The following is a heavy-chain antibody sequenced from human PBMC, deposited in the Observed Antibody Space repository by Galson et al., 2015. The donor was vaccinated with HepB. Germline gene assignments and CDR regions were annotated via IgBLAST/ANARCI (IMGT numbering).Heavy chain of an antibody. J-gene: IGHJ4*02. CDR2: IDWDDDT. CDR3: ARLSSYYSDTGAWNAFDF. CDR1: GFSLNTGGMC. V-gene: IGHV2-70*11. D-gene: IGHD3-22*01. Sequence: PALVKPTQTLTLTCSFSGFSLNTGGMCVSWIRQPPGKALEWLARIDWDDDTYYSTSLKTRLTISKDSSKNQVVLTVTNVDPVDTATYYCARLSSYYSDTGAWNAFDFWGQGTLVTVSS.